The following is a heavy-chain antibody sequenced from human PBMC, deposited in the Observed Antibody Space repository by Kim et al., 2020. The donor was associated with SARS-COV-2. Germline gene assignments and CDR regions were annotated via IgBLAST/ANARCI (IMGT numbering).Heavy chain of an antibody. CDR3: ARDLYDYVWGSYRYTSPFDI. Sequence: GGSLRLSCAASGFTFSSYSMNWVRQAPGKGLEWVSSISSSSSYIYYADSVKGRFTISRDNAKNSLYLQMNSLRAEDTAVYYCARDLYDYVWGSYRYTSPFDIWGQGKMVTVSS. CDR1: GFTFSSYS. J-gene: IGHJ3*02. V-gene: IGHV3-21*01. CDR2: ISSSSSYI. D-gene: IGHD3-16*02.